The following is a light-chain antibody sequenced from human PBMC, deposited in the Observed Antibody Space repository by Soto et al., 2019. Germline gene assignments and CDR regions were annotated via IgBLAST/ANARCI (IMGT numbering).Light chain of an antibody. J-gene: IGKJ1*01. CDR3: HQYYTSPRA. Sequence: EIVLTQSPGTVSLSPGERATLSCRASQRVSSSYFAWYQHKPGQAPRLLIYGVSSRAAGIPDRFSGGGSGTDFTLTISRLEPEDSAVYYCHQYYTSPRAFGQGTKVDIK. CDR2: GVS. V-gene: IGKV3-20*01. CDR1: QRVSSSY.